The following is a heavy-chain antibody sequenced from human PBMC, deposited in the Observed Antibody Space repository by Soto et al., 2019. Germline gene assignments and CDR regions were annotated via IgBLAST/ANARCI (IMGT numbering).Heavy chain of an antibody. CDR2: IYHSGST. V-gene: IGHV4-4*02. CDR3: ATCQLGEYYYAMDI. J-gene: IGHJ6*02. D-gene: IGHD7-27*01. Sequence: SETLSLTCAVSGGSISSSNWWSWVRQPPGKGLEWIGEIYHSGSTNYNPSLKSRVTISVDKSKNQFSLKLSSVTVADTAVYYCATCQLGEYYYAMDIWGQGTTVTVSS. CDR1: GGSISSSNW.